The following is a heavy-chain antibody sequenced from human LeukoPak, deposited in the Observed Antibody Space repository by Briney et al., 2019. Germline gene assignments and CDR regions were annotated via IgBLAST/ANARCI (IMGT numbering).Heavy chain of an antibody. D-gene: IGHD7-27*01. CDR3: TRNALTGDWWFDP. CDR2: IRSKAYGGTT. CDR1: GFTFGDYA. J-gene: IGHJ5*02. V-gene: IGHV3-49*04. Sequence: GGSLRLSCTASGFTFGDYAMSWVRQAPGKGLEWVGFIRSKAYGGTTEYAASVKGRFTISRDDSKSIAYLQMNSLKTEDTAVYYCTRNALTGDWWFDPWGQGTLVTVSS.